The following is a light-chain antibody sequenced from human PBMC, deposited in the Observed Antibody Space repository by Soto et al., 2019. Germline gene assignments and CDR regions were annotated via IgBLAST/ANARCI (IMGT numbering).Light chain of an antibody. CDR3: MQGTHWYT. V-gene: IGKV2-30*01. CDR2: KVS. J-gene: IGKJ2*01. Sequence: DVVMTQSPLSLPVTLGNPASSSCGLGQALDTRVGNPYLNWFQQRPGQSPRRLIYKVSNRDSGVPDRFSGSGSGTDFTLKISRVEAEDVGVYYCMQGTHWYTFGQGTKLEIK. CDR1: QALDTRVGNPY.